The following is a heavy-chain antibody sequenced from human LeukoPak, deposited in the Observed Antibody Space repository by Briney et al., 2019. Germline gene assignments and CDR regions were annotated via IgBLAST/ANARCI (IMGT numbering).Heavy chain of an antibody. CDR1: GASISSISYS. J-gene: IGHJ4*02. V-gene: IGHV4-39*01. D-gene: IGHD2-2*01. CDR3: ARVDIVVVPSVNFDC. CDR2: INYSGST. Sequence: PSETLSLTCTVSGASISSISYSWGWIRQPPGKGLEWIGSINYSGSTYYNPSLKSRVTISVDTSKNQFSLKLSSVTAADTAVYYCARVDIVVVPSVNFDCWGQGTLVTVSS.